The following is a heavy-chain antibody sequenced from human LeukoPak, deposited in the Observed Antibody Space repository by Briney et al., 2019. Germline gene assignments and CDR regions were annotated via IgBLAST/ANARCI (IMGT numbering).Heavy chain of an antibody. D-gene: IGHD1-26*01. CDR2: IYNSGST. CDR1: CGSISSGGNY. J-gene: IGHJ1*01. CDR3: ARVVGTHFQH. Sequence: SQTLSLTCTVSCGSISSGGNYWTWIRQYPGKGLEWIGYIYNSGSTYYNPSLKSRVTISVDTSKNQFSLKLRSVTAADTAVYYCARVVGTHFQHWGQGTLVTVSS. V-gene: IGHV4-31*03.